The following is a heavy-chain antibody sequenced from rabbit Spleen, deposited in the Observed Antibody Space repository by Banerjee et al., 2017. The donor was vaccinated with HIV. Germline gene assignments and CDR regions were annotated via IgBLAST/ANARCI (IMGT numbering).Heavy chain of an antibody. J-gene: IGHJ6*01. CDR3: ARDTGSSFSSYGMAL. CDR2: IAGSSSGFT. D-gene: IGHD8-1*01. Sequence: QEQLVESGGGLVQPEGSLALTCKASGFSFSSSDYICWVRQAPGKGLEWISCIAGSSSGFTYSATWAKGRFTISKTSSTTVTLQMTSLTAADTATYFCARDTGSSFSSYGMALWGPGTLVTVS. CDR1: GFSFSSSDY. V-gene: IGHV1S45*01.